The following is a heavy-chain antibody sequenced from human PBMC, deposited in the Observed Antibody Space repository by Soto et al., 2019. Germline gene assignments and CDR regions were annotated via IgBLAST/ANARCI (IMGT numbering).Heavy chain of an antibody. CDR3: ARGPPFH. V-gene: IGHV4-30-2*01. Sequence: QLQLLESGSGLVKPSQTLSLTRAVSGGSISSGGYSWSWIRQPPGKGLEWIGYIYHSGSIYYNPSLKSRVTISVDRSKNQFSLKLSSVTAADTAVYYCARGPPFHWGQGTLVTVSS. CDR2: IYHSGSI. CDR1: GGSISSGGYS. J-gene: IGHJ4*02. D-gene: IGHD3-16*01.